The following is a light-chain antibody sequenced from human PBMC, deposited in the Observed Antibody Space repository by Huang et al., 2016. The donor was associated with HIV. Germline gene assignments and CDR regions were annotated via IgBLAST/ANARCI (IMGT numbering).Light chain of an antibody. J-gene: IGKJ2*03. CDR2: WAS. Sequence: DIVMTQSPDSLAVSLGERATINCKSSHSVLDSSDNRNYLAWYQKRPGQPPKLRIHWASIRESGVPDRFSGSGSGTDFTLTISSLQAEDVAVYYCQQYYSSLMFSFGQGTRVEIK. CDR1: HSVLDSSDNRNY. V-gene: IGKV4-1*01. CDR3: QQYYSSLMFS.